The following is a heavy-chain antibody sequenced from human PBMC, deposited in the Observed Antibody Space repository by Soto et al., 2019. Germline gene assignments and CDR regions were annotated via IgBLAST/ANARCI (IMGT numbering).Heavy chain of an antibody. J-gene: IGHJ4*02. CDR1: GFTFSSHV. D-gene: IGHD2-15*01. V-gene: IGHV3-23*01. CDR3: AKDRRAAYCSGGICYSPDY. CDR2: ISGTGGT. Sequence: EVQLWESGGGLVQPGGSLRLSCAVSGFTFSSHVMSWVRQAPGKGLEWVSAISGTGGTYYADSVKGRFTISTDNSKSALYLQMINVRDEDTAVYYCAKDRRAAYCSGGICYSPDYWGQGTLVIVSS.